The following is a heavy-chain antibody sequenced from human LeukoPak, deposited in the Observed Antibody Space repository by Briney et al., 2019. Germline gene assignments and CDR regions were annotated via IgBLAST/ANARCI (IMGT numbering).Heavy chain of an antibody. CDR3: SRDQITMVRGANYYYGMDV. J-gene: IGHJ6*02. CDR1: GYTFISYG. V-gene: IGHV1-18*01. CDR2: ISPYNGNT. Sequence: GASVKVSCKASGYTFISYGISWVRQAPGQGLEWMGWISPYNGNTNYAQKFQGRVTMTTDTSTTTAYMDLRSLRSDDTAVYYCSRDQITMVRGANYYYGMDVWGQGTTVTVSS. D-gene: IGHD3-10*01.